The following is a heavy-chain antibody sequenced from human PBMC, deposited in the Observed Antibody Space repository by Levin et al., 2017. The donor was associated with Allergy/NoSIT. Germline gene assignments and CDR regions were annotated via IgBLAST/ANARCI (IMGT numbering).Heavy chain of an antibody. CDR1: GESFSGDYY. Sequence: PSETLSLTCAVYGESFSGDYYWSWIRQPPEKGLEWIGEINHSGHTNHNPFLKSRVTISVDTPKNQFSLKMRFVTAADTAVYYCARIQQLAAPRDYWGQGTLVTVSS. CDR2: INHSGHT. V-gene: IGHV4-34*01. CDR3: ARIQQLAAPRDY. D-gene: IGHD6-13*01. J-gene: IGHJ4*02.